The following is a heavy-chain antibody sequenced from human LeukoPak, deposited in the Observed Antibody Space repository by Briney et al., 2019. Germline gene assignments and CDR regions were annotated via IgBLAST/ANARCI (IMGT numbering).Heavy chain of an antibody. CDR1: GFTFSSYA. CDR3: AKDYPYSSSWWPYYFDY. D-gene: IGHD6-13*01. J-gene: IGHJ4*02. CDR2: ISGSGGST. Sequence: GGSLRLSCAASGFTFSSYAMSWVRQAPGKGLEWVSAISGSGGSTYYADSVKGWFTISRDNSKNTLYLQMNSLRAEDTAVYYCAKDYPYSSSWWPYYFDYWGQGTLVTVSS. V-gene: IGHV3-23*01.